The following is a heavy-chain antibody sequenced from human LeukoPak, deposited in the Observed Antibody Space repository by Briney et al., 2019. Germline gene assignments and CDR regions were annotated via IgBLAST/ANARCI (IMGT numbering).Heavy chain of an antibody. V-gene: IGHV3-74*01. CDR1: KFSFSSYW. CDR2: INTDGSST. CDR3: ARSPIGHGDLIDY. D-gene: IGHD2-21*02. J-gene: IGHJ4*02. Sequence: GGSLRLSCAASKFSFSSYWMHWVRQAPGKGLVWVSRINTDGSSTSYADSVKGRFTISRDNAKNTLYLQMNSLRAEDTAVYYCARSPIGHGDLIDYWGQGTLVTVSS.